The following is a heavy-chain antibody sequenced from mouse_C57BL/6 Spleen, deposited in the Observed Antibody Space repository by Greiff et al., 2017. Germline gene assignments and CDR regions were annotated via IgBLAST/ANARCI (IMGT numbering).Heavy chain of an antibody. D-gene: IGHD2-14*01. Sequence: QVQLQQSGAELVRPGTSVKVSCKASGYAFTNYLIEWVKQRPGQGLEWIGVINPGSGGTNYNEKFKGKATLTADKSSSTAYMQLSSLTSEDSAVYFCARWDRYNDYAMDYWGQGTSVTVSA. V-gene: IGHV1-54*01. CDR1: GYAFTNYL. CDR3: ARWDRYNDYAMDY. J-gene: IGHJ4*01. CDR2: INPGSGGT.